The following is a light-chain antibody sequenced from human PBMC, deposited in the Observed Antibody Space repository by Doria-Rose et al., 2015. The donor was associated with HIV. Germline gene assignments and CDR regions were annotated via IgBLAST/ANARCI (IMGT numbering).Light chain of an antibody. CDR1: QGFSSTY. V-gene: IGKV3-20*01. CDR2: DGS. Sequence: TQSPGTLSLSPGERATLSCRASQGFSSTYLAWYQQKPGQAPSLLIYDGSTRATGIPDRFSASGSGTDFTLPINRLEPGDFALYYCHQYGTSWTFGQGTKVEI. J-gene: IGKJ1*01. CDR3: HQYGTSWT.